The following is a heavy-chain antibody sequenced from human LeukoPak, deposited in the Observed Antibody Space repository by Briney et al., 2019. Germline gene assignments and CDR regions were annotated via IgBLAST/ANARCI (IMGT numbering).Heavy chain of an antibody. Sequence: GGSLRLSCAASGFTFSSNWMTWVRQAPGKGLEWVANIKHDGSETYYVDSVKGRFTISRDNAKNSLYLEMNSLRAEDTAVYYCARDLFRINDYWGQGTLVNVSS. D-gene: IGHD2-21*01. CDR3: ARDLFRINDY. J-gene: IGHJ4*02. CDR2: IKHDGSET. CDR1: GFTFSSNW. V-gene: IGHV3-7*03.